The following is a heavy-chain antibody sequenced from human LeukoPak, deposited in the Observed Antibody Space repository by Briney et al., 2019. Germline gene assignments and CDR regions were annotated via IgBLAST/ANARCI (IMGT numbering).Heavy chain of an antibody. V-gene: IGHV1-46*04. CDR3: ARAPDNYGIDDY. CDR1: GYTFTSYY. J-gene: IGHJ4*02. CDR2: INPSAGST. Sequence: ASVKVSCKASGYTFTSYYMHWVRQAPGQGLEWMGIINPSAGSTSYAPKLQGRVTLTRDTSTSTVYMELSSLGYEDTAIYYCARAPDNYGIDDYWGQGTLLTVSS. D-gene: IGHD5-18*01.